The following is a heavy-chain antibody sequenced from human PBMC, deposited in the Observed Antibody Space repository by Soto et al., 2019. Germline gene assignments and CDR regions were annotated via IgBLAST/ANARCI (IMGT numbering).Heavy chain of an antibody. D-gene: IGHD1-26*01. CDR1: GYTFTSYA. V-gene: IGHV1-2*04. J-gene: IGHJ4*02. Sequence: ASVKVSCKASGYTFTSYAMHWVRQAPGQRLEWMGWINPNSGNTNYSQKFQGWVTMTRDTSISTAYMELSRLRSEDTAVYYCARVRGSGSYYGPFDYWGQGTLVTVSS. CDR3: ARVRGSGSYYGPFDY. CDR2: INPNSGNT.